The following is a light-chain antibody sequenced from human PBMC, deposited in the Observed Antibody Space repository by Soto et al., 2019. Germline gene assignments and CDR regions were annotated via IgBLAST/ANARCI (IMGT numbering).Light chain of an antibody. Sequence: QAVVTQEPSLTVSPGGTVTLTCASKTGTVTSGHYPYWFQQRPGQAPRTLIYDTTNRHSWTPGRFSGSLHGGKAALTLSGAQPEDEAEYFCMLYYNTVGLVFGGGTKLPVL. V-gene: IGLV7-46*01. CDR2: DTT. CDR1: TGTVTSGHY. J-gene: IGLJ3*02. CDR3: MLYYNTVGLV.